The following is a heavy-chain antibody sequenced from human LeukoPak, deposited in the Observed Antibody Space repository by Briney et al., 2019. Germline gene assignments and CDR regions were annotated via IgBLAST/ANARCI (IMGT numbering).Heavy chain of an antibody. D-gene: IGHD3-22*01. CDR2: IYHSGST. J-gene: IGHJ4*02. Sequence: SSETLSLTCAVSGYSISSGYYWDWIRQPPGKGLEWIGSIYHSGSTYYNPSLKSRVTISVDTSKNQFSLKLSSVTAADTAVYYCAGTYYDSSGYIFDYWGQGTLVTVSS. V-gene: IGHV4-38-2*01. CDR1: GYSISSGYY. CDR3: AGTYYDSSGYIFDY.